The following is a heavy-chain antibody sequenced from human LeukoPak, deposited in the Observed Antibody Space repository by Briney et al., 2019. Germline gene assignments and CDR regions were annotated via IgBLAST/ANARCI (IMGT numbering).Heavy chain of an antibody. CDR1: GGSISSSNW. Sequence: KPSGTLSLTCAVSGGSISSSNWWSWVRQPPGKGLEWIGEIYHSGSTNYNPSLKSRVTISVDKSKNQFSLKLSSVTAADTAVYYCARDRAYDILTGYYDDAFDIWGQGTMVTVSS. V-gene: IGHV4-4*02. CDR3: ARDRAYDILTGYYDDAFDI. J-gene: IGHJ3*02. CDR2: IYHSGST. D-gene: IGHD3-9*01.